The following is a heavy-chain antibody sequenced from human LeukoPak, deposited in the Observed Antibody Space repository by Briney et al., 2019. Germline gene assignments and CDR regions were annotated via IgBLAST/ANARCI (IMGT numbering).Heavy chain of an antibody. V-gene: IGHV4-39*02. J-gene: IGHJ5*02. CDR2: IYYSGST. D-gene: IGHD2-2*01. CDR3: ARDGDIVVVPAAIGRWFDP. Sequence: SETLSLTCTVSGGSISSSSYYWGWIRQPPGTGLEWIGSIYYSGSTYYNPSLKSRVTISVDTSKNQFSLKLSSVTAADTAVYYCARDGDIVVVPAAIGRWFDPWGQGTLVTVSS. CDR1: GGSISSSSYY.